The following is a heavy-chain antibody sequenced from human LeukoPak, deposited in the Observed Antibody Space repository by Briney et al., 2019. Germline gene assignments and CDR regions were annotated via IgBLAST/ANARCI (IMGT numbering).Heavy chain of an antibody. Sequence: SETLSLTCAVYGGSFSGYYWSWIRQPPGKRLEWIGEINHSGSTNYNPSLKRRVTISVDTSKNQFSLKLRSVTAADTAVYYCARVRYCSSTSCPWGKGTTVTDSS. CDR2: INHSGST. V-gene: IGHV4-34*01. D-gene: IGHD2-2*01. CDR3: ARVRYCSSTSCP. CDR1: GGSFSGYY. J-gene: IGHJ6*04.